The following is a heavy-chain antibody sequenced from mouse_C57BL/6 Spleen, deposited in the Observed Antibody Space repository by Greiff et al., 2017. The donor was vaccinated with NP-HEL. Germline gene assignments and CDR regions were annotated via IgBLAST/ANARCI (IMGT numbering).Heavy chain of an antibody. V-gene: IGHV5-4*01. CDR1: GFTFSSYA. CDR3: ARDYGSSHWYFDV. D-gene: IGHD1-1*01. CDR2: ISDGGSYT. Sequence: EVKLMESGGGLVKPGGSLKLSCAASGFTFSSYAMSWVRQTPEKRLEWVATISDGGSYTYYPDNVKGRFTISRDNAKNNLYLQMSHLKSEDTAMYYCARDYGSSHWYFDVWGTRTTVTVSS. J-gene: IGHJ1*03.